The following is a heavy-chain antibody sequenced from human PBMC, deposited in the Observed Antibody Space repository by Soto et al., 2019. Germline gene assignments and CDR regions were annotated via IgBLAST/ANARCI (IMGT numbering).Heavy chain of an antibody. D-gene: IGHD6-6*01. Sequence: PGGSLRLSCAASGFTFSSYTMHWVRQAPGKGLEWVSAISSDGSNKYYADSVKGRFTISRDNAKNSLYLQMNSLRAEDTAVYYCARGVRDIAARGLLYYYYYMDVWGKGTTVTVSS. CDR3: ARGVRDIAARGLLYYYYYMDV. CDR2: ISSDGSNK. V-gene: IGHV3-30*04. J-gene: IGHJ6*03. CDR1: GFTFSSYT.